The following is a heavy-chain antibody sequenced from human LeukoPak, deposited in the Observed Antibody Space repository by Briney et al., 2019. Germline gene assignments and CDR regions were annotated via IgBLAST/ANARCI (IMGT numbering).Heavy chain of an antibody. CDR1: GYTFTSYG. Sequence: GASVKVSCKASGYTFTSYGISWVRQAPGQGLEWMGWISAYNGNTNYAQKLQGRVTMTTDTSTSTAYMELRSLRSDDTAVYYCARQDIVVVPAAIRDYYYGMDVWGQGTTVTVSS. V-gene: IGHV1-18*01. D-gene: IGHD2-2*02. J-gene: IGHJ6*02. CDR2: ISAYNGNT. CDR3: ARQDIVVVPAAIRDYYYGMDV.